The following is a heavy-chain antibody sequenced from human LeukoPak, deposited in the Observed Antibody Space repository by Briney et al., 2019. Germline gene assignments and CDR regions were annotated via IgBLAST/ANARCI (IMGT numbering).Heavy chain of an antibody. V-gene: IGHV3-23*01. CDR1: GFTFSSYA. J-gene: IGHJ1*01. CDR2: ISGSGGGT. D-gene: IGHD6-19*01. Sequence: GGSLRLSCAVSGFTFSSYAMSWVRQAPGKGLEWVAAISGSGGGTDYADSVKGRFTISRDNYKHTLYLQMNSLRAEDTAVYYCAKGEQWLVLYFQHWGQGTLVTVSS. CDR3: AKGEQWLVLYFQH.